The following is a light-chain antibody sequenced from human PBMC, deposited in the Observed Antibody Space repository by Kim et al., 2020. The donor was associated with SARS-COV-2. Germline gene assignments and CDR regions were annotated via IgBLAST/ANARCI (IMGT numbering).Light chain of an antibody. J-gene: IGKJ1*01. V-gene: IGKV3-15*01. CDR1: QSVSSN. Sequence: EIVMTQSPATLSVSPGERATLSCRASQSVSSNLAWYQQKPGQAPRLLIYGAYTRATGIPARFSGSGSGTEFTLTISSLQSEDFAVYYWQQYNNWPRTFGQGTKVDIK. CDR3: QQYNNWPRT. CDR2: GAY.